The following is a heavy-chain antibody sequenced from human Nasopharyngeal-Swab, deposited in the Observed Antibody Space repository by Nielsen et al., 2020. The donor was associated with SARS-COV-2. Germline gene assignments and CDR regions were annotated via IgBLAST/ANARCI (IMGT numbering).Heavy chain of an antibody. V-gene: IGHV1-46*01. CDR3: ATVWRWGHIAIDY. CDR1: GYTFTSYY. J-gene: IGHJ4*02. Sequence: SVKVPCKASGYTFTSYYMHWVRQAPGQGLEWMGIINPSGGSTSYAQKFQGRVTMTRDTSTSTVYMELSSLRSEDTAVYYCATVWRWGHIAIDYWGQGTLVTVSS. D-gene: IGHD4-23*01. CDR2: INPSGGST.